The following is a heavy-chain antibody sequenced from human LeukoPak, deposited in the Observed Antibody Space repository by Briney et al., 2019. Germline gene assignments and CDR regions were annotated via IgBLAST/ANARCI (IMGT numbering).Heavy chain of an antibody. D-gene: IGHD3-22*01. V-gene: IGHV1-46*01. J-gene: IGHJ4*02. CDR2: INPSGGST. CDR1: GYTFTSYG. Sequence: ASVKVSCKASGYTFTSYGISWVRQAPGQGLEWMGIINPSGGSTSYAQKFQGRVTMTRDTSTSTVYMELSSLRSEDTAVYYCARGGITMIVVYDYWGQGTLVTVSS. CDR3: ARGGITMIVVYDY.